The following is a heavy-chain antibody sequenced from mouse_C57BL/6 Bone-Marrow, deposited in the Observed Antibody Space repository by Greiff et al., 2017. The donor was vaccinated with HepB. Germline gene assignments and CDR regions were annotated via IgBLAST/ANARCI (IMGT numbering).Heavy chain of an antibody. D-gene: IGHD2-5*01. CDR1: GFTFSDYG. Sequence: EVKLMESGGGLVQPGGSLKLSCAASGFTFSDYGMAWVRQAPRKGPEWVAFISNLAYSIYYADTVTGRFTISRENAKNTLYLEMSSLRSEDTAMYYCARQSNYLYYYAMDYWGQGTSVTVSS. CDR2: ISNLAYSI. J-gene: IGHJ4*01. V-gene: IGHV5-15*01. CDR3: ARQSNYLYYYAMDY.